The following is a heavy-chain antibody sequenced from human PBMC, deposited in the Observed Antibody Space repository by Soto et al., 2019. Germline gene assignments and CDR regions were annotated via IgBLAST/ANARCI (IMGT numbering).Heavy chain of an antibody. D-gene: IGHD6-19*01. CDR2: FDPEDGET. Sequence: QVQLVQSGAEVKKPGASEKVSCKVSGYTLTELSMHWVRQAPGKGLEWMGGFDPEDGETLYAQKFQGRGTMTEDTSTDTAYMELSSLRCEATAVYYCATGAVAVAGTLGPPEISYYYYGMDVWGQGTTVTVSS. CDR1: GYTLTELS. V-gene: IGHV1-24*01. CDR3: ATGAVAVAGTLGPPEISYYYYGMDV. J-gene: IGHJ6*02.